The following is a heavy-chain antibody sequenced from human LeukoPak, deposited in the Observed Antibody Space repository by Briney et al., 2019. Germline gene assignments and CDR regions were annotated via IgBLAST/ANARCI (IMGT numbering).Heavy chain of an antibody. CDR1: GFTFSSYG. V-gene: IGHV3-23*01. J-gene: IGHJ3*02. CDR3: ARLPVDAFDI. D-gene: IGHD3-16*01. Sequence: PGGSLRLSCAASGFTFSSYGMSWVRQAPGKALEWVSAISGSGGSTYYADSVKGRFTISRDNSKNTLYLQMGSLRAEDMAVYYCARLPVDAFDIWGQGTMVTVSS. CDR2: ISGSGGST.